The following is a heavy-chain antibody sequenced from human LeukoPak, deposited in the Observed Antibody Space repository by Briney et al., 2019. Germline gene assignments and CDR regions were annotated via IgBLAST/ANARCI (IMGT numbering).Heavy chain of an antibody. CDR1: GFTFSSYG. J-gene: IGHJ4*02. CDR2: IRYDGSNK. D-gene: IGHD6-25*01. V-gene: IGHV3-30*02. CDR3: AKAFSDALIAATSWVHY. Sequence: PGGSLRLSCAASGFTFSSYGMHWVRQAPGKGLEWVAFIRYDGSNKYYADSVKGRFTISRDNSKNTLYLQMNSLRAEDTAVYYCAKAFSDALIAATSWVHYWGQGTLVTVSS.